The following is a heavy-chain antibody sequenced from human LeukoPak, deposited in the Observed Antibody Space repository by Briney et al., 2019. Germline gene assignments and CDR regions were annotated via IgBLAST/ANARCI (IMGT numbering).Heavy chain of an antibody. D-gene: IGHD2-8*01. CDR2: IIPMFDTP. J-gene: IGHJ5*02. CDR3: ARAGIPGYCTNVTCSNWLDP. CDR1: GYTFTSYD. V-gene: IGHV1-69*06. Sequence: GASVKVSRKASGYTFTSYDINWVRQATGQGLEWMGGIIPMFDTPNYAQRLQGRVTITADKSTKTAYMELTSLRSEDTAVYYCARAGIPGYCTNVTCSNWLDPWGQGTLVTVSS.